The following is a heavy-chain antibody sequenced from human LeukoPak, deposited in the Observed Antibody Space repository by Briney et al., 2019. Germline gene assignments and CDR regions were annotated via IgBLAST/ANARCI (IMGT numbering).Heavy chain of an antibody. D-gene: IGHD3-10*01. J-gene: IGHJ4*02. Sequence: SETLSLTCAVYGGSFSGYYWSWIRQPPGKGLEWIGEINHSGSTNYNPSLKSRVTISVDTSKNQFSLKLSSVTAADTAVYYCARSRTVYGSGTYCFDYWGQGTLVTVSS. CDR3: ARSRTVYGSGTYCFDY. CDR1: GGSFSGYY. CDR2: INHSGST. V-gene: IGHV4-34*01.